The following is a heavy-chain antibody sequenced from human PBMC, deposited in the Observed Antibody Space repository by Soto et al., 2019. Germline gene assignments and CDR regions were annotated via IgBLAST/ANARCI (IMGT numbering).Heavy chain of an antibody. Sequence: SETLSLTCTVSGGSINGYYWTWLRQSPTNGLEWIGYFHFSGSTKYNPSLESRLTISADTPKNQISLTLSSVTAADTAVYYCARASGYSYGYDDFFDNWGQGTLVTVSS. CDR1: GGSINGYY. J-gene: IGHJ4*01. CDR3: ARASGYSYGYDDFFDN. CDR2: FHFSGST. V-gene: IGHV4-59*01. D-gene: IGHD5-18*01.